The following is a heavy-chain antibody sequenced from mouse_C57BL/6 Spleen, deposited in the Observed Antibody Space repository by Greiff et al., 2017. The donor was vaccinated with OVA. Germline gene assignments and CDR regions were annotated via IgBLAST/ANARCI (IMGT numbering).Heavy chain of an antibody. J-gene: IGHJ2*01. CDR2: IFPGSGST. V-gene: IGHV1-55*01. D-gene: IGHD2-5*01. CDR1: GYTFTSYW. CDR3: ARQTAYKSNSYYMDY. Sequence: VQLQQPGAELVKPGASVKMSCKASGYTFTSYWITWVKQRPGQGLEWIGDIFPGSGSTNYNEKFKSKATLTVDTSSSTAYMQLSSLTSEDSAVYYCARQTAYKSNSYYMDYWGQGTTRTVSS.